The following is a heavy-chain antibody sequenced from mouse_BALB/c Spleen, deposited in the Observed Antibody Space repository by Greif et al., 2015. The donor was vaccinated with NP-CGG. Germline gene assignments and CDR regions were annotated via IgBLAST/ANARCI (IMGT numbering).Heavy chain of an antibody. CDR3: NAPYVYYFDY. J-gene: IGHJ2*01. CDR2: IDPENGDT. CDR1: GFNIKDYY. D-gene: IGHD2-12*01. Sequence: EVQLQQSGAGLVRSGASVKLSCTASGFNIKDYYMHWVKQRPEQGLEWIGWIDPENGDTEYAPKFQGKATMTADTSSNTAYLQLSSLTSEDTAVYYCNAPYVYYFDYWGQGTTLTVSS. V-gene: IGHV14-4*02.